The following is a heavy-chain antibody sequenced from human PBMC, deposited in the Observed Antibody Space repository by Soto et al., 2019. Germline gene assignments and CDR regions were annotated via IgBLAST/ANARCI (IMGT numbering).Heavy chain of an antibody. CDR2: IWYDGTNK. V-gene: IGHV3-33*01. CDR1: GFSFRSAG. J-gene: IGHJ4*02. D-gene: IGHD1-26*01. CDR3: ARVRNTGSYYNDY. Sequence: GGSLRLSCVASGFSFRSAGMHWVRQAPGKGLEWVAVIWYDGTNKYYADSVKGRFTISRDNSKNTVYLQVNSLRVEDTAVYYCARVRNTGSYYNDYWGQGTLVTVSS.